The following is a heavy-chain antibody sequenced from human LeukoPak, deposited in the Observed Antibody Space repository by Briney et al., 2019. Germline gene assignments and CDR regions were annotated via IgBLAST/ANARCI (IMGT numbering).Heavy chain of an antibody. D-gene: IGHD2-2*02. CDR2: INHSGST. Sequence: SETLSITCAVYGGSFSGYYWNWIRQPPGKGLEWIGEINHSGSTNYNPSLKSRVTISVDTSKNQFSLKLSSVTAADTAVYYCARGPGYCSSTSCYRYYYYYMDVWGKGTTVTVSS. J-gene: IGHJ6*03. V-gene: IGHV4-34*01. CDR1: GGSFSGYY. CDR3: ARGPGYCSSTSCYRYYYYYMDV.